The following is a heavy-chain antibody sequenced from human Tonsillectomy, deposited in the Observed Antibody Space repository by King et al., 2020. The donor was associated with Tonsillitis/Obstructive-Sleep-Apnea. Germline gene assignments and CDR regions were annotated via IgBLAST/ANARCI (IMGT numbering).Heavy chain of an antibody. CDR3: AREGCSSTSCYDY. CDR2: ISSSGNTI. J-gene: IGHJ4*02. Sequence: VQLVESGGGLVQPGGSLRLSCAASGFTFSSYEMNWVRQAPGKGLEWVSYISSSGNTIYYADSVKGRFTISRDNAKNSLYLQMNSLRAEDTAVYYCAREGCSSTSCYDYWGQGTLVTVSS. D-gene: IGHD2-2*01. CDR1: GFTFSSYE. V-gene: IGHV3-48*03.